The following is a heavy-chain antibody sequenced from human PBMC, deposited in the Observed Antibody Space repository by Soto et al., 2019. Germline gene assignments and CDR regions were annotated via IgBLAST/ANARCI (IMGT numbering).Heavy chain of an antibody. J-gene: IGHJ4*02. V-gene: IGHV4-34*01. CDR3: ARARRIPGIAAGRFFDY. D-gene: IGHD6-13*01. CDR2: INHSGST. CDR1: GGSFSGYY. Sequence: SETLSLTCAVYGGSFSGYYWSWIRQPPGKGLEWIGEINHSGSTNYNPSLKSRVTISVDTSKNQFSLKLSSVTAADTAVYYCARARRIPGIAAGRFFDYWGQGTLVTVSS.